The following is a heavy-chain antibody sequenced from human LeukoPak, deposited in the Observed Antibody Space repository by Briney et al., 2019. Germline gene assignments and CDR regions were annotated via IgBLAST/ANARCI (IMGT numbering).Heavy chain of an antibody. D-gene: IGHD2/OR15-2a*01. CDR2: INWNGGST. CDR3: ASWRGSAFYGAFDI. V-gene: IGHV3-20*04. CDR1: GFTLDDYA. Sequence: PGGSLRLSCAASGFTLDDYAMTWVRQAPGKGLELVSGINWNGGSTGYADSVKGRFTISRDNAKNSLYLQVDTLRAEDTALYYCASWRGSAFYGAFDIWGQGTMVTVSS. J-gene: IGHJ3*02.